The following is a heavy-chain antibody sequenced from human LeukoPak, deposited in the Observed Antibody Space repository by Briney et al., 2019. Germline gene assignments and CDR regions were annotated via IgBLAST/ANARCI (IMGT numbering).Heavy chain of an antibody. D-gene: IGHD6-19*01. CDR2: ITSSSSHI. Sequence: GGSLRLSCAASGFTFSSHNMNWVRQAPGKGLEWVSSITSSSSHIYYADSVKGRFTISRDNAKNSLYLQMNSLRAEDTAVYYCARSSGWYHRGPDYYYYYMDVWGKGTTVTVS. CDR3: ARSSGWYHRGPDYYYYYMDV. V-gene: IGHV3-21*01. CDR1: GFTFSSHN. J-gene: IGHJ6*03.